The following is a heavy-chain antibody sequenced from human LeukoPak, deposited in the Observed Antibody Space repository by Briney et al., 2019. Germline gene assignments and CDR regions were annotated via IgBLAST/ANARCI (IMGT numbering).Heavy chain of an antibody. CDR2: IHYSGST. D-gene: IGHD3-16*01. CDR3: ARSYGGIYYYYMDV. V-gene: IGHV4-59*12. J-gene: IGHJ6*03. CDR1: GGSISSYY. Sequence: SETLSLTCTVSGGSISSYYWSWIRQPPGKGLEWIGYIHYSGSTNYNPSLKSRVTISVDTSKNQFSLKLSSVTAADTAVYYCARSYGGIYYYYMDVWGKGTTVTVSS.